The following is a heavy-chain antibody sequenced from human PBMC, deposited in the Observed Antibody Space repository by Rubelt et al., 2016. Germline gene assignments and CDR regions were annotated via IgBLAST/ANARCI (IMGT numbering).Heavy chain of an antibody. D-gene: IGHD6-19*01. V-gene: IGHV4-59*01. Sequence: QVQLQESGPGLVKPSETLSLTCTVSGGSISSYYWSWIRQPPGKGLEWIGYIYYSGSTNYNPSLKSRVTISVDTSKNQFSLKLSSVTAADTAVYYCAGIAVAGKGGFDPWGQGTLVTVSS. CDR1: GGSISSYY. CDR2: IYYSGST. J-gene: IGHJ5*02. CDR3: AGIAVAGKGGFDP.